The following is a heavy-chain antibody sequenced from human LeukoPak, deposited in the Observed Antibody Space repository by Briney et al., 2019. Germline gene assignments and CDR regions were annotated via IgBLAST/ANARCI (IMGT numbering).Heavy chain of an antibody. V-gene: IGHV3-11*01. Sequence: GGSLRLSCAASGFTFSDSYMTWIRQAPGRGLELLSYISGSASDVNYIDSVRGRFTISRDNAKNSLYLHMNSLTVEDTAVYYCSRDPRHNDYWGQGTLVTVSS. J-gene: IGHJ4*02. CDR3: SRDPRHNDY. CDR1: GFTFSDSY. CDR2: ISGSASDV.